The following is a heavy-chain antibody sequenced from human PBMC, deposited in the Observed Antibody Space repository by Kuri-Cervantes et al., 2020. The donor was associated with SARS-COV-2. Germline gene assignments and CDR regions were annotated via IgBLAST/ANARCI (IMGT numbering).Heavy chain of an antibody. Sequence: SVKVSCKASGGTFSSYTITWVRQAPGQGLEWMGRIIPILGIANYAQKHQGRVTMTTDTSTSTAYMELRSLRSDDTAVYYCARPLGGYCSSTSCYPDYWGQGTLVTVSS. CDR1: GGTFSSYT. D-gene: IGHD2-2*01. V-gene: IGHV1-69*02. CDR2: IIPILGIA. CDR3: ARPLGGYCSSTSCYPDY. J-gene: IGHJ4*02.